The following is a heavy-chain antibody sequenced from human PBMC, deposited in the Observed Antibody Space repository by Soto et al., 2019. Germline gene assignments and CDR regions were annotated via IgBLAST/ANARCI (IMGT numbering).Heavy chain of an antibody. D-gene: IGHD6-6*01. Sequence: QVQLVESGGGVVQPGRSLRLSCAASGFTFSSYAMHWVRQAPGKGLEWVAVISYDGSNKYYADSVKGRFTISRDNSKNTLYLQMNSLRAEDTAVYYCARDRISSSGVYYGIDVWGQGTTVTVSS. CDR1: GFTFSSYA. CDR2: ISYDGSNK. J-gene: IGHJ6*02. CDR3: ARDRISSSGVYYGIDV. V-gene: IGHV3-30-3*01.